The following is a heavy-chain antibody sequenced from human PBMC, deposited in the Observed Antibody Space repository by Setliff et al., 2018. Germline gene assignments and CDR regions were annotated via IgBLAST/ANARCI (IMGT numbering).Heavy chain of an antibody. D-gene: IGHD2-8*02. CDR3: AKSPVAYCSGAVCYPFDY. V-gene: IGHV3-23*01. CDR2: MSASGTST. CDR1: GFTFSSYA. J-gene: IGHJ4*02. Sequence: GESLKISCVVSGFTFSSYAMSWVRQAPGKGLEWVSAMSASGTSTYHADSVKGRFTISGDNSKNTLYLQMNSLRAEDTAVYFCAKSPVAYCSGAVCYPFDYWGQGTLVTVSS.